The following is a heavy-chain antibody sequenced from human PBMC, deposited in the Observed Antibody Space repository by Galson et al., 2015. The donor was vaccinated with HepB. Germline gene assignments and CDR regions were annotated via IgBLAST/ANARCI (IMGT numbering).Heavy chain of an antibody. J-gene: IGHJ4*02. V-gene: IGHV3-23*01. Sequence: SLRLSCAASGFTFSSYAMSWVRQAPGKGLEWVSAISGSGGSTYYADSVKGRFTISRDNSKNTLYLQMNSLRAEDTAVYYCAKWCSGGSCYVSYGVYSVDYWGQGTLVTVSS. CDR2: ISGSGGST. CDR1: GFTFSSYA. CDR3: AKWCSGGSCYVSYGVYSVDY. D-gene: IGHD2-15*01.